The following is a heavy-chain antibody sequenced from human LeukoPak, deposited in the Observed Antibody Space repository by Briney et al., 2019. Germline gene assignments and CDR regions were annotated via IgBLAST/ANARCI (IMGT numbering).Heavy chain of an antibody. J-gene: IGHJ6*02. CDR3: TTVHPGDHYDFWSGYYGWRDV. V-gene: IGHV3-15*01. D-gene: IGHD3-3*01. CDR2: IKSRTDGGTT. CDR1: GFTFSNAW. Sequence: GGPLRLSCAASGFTFSNAWMSWVRQAPGKGLEWVGRIKSRTDGGTTDYAAPVKGRFTVSRDDSKNTLYPQMNSLKTEDTAVYYCTTVHPGDHYDFWSGYYGWRDVWGQGTTVTVSS.